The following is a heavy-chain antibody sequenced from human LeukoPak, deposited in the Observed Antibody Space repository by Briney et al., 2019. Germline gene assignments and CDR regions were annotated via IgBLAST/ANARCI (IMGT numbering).Heavy chain of an antibody. CDR2: IRGGGTSE. CDR1: GFTFSAYA. V-gene: IGHV3-23*01. Sequence: GGSLRLSCTASGFTFSAYAMMWVRQAPGKGPEWVSAIRGGGTSEFYADSVKGRFRISRDNSKDTLFLQMNSLRAEDTAVYYCARGPNGDYIGAFDMWGPGTMVTVSS. J-gene: IGHJ3*02. D-gene: IGHD4-17*01. CDR3: ARGPNGDYIGAFDM.